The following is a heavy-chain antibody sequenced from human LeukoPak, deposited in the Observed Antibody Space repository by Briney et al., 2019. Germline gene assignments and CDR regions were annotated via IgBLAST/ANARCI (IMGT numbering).Heavy chain of an antibody. D-gene: IGHD6-13*01. V-gene: IGHV3-11*01. CDR2: ISSSGSTI. Sequence: PGGSLRLSCAASGFTFSDYYMSWIRQAPGKGLEWVSYISSSGSTIYYADFVKGRLTISRDNAKNSLYLQMNSLRAEDTAVYYCARDREQLDVYYYYGMDVWGQGTTVTVSS. CDR3: ARDREQLDVYYYYGMDV. CDR1: GFTFSDYY. J-gene: IGHJ6*02.